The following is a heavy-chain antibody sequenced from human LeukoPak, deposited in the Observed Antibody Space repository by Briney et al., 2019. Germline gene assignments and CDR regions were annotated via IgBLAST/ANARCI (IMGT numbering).Heavy chain of an antibody. V-gene: IGHV3-15*01. CDR1: GFTFSNAW. J-gene: IGHJ4*02. CDR2: VKSKTDGGTT. D-gene: IGHD3-22*01. CDR3: TTSLSSGYYIDY. Sequence: GGSLRLSCAASGFTFSNAWMSWVRQSPGKGLEWVGRVKSKTDGGTTDYAAPVKGRFTISRDDSQNTLYLQMNSLKTEDTAVYYCTTSLSSGYYIDYWGQGTLVTVSS.